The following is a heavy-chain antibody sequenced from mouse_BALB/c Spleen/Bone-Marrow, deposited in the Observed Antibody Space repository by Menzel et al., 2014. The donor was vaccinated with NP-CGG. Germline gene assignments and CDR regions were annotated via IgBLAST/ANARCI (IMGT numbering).Heavy chain of an antibody. J-gene: IGHJ2*01. CDR1: GLDFSRYW. CDR2: INPDSRTI. CDR3: ARPDYYGYLNY. Sequence: EVNVVESGGGLVQPGGSLKLSCAASGLDFSRYWMSWVRQAPGKGLEWIGEINPDSRTINYSPSLKDKFIISRDNAKNTLYLRLNKVRSEDTALYYCARPDYYGYLNYWGQGTTLTVSS. D-gene: IGHD1-1*01. V-gene: IGHV4-1*02.